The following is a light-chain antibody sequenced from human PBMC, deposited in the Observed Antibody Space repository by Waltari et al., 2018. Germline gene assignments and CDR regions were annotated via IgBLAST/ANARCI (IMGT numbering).Light chain of an antibody. CDR1: SSHIGSNP. CDR2: SNN. Sequence: QSVLTHPPSASGTPGQRVTISCSGSSSHIGSNPVNWYQQLPGTAPKLLIYSNNQRPSGGPDRFSGSKSGTSASRAISGLQSEDEAYYYCAAWDDSLNGWVFGGGTKLTVL. J-gene: IGLJ3*02. CDR3: AAWDDSLNGWV. V-gene: IGLV1-44*01.